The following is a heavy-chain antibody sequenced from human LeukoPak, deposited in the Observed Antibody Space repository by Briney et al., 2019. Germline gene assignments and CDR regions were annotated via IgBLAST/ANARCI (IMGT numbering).Heavy chain of an antibody. Sequence: SETLSLTCTVSGASVSSGRHYWTWIRQPAGKGLEWIGRIYTSGTTNFDPSLESRVAISMDTSKNQFSLKLTSVTAADTAVYYCARLSGYYDSSPEVWGQGTLVAVSS. V-gene: IGHV4-61*02. CDR1: GASVSSGRHY. D-gene: IGHD3-22*01. J-gene: IGHJ4*02. CDR2: IYTSGTT. CDR3: ARLSGYYDSSPEV.